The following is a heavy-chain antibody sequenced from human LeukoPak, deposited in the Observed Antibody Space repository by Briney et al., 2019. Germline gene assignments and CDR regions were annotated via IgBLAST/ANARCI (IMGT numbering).Heavy chain of an antibody. D-gene: IGHD3-22*01. CDR1: GFTFSSYA. CDR3: ARDQHSSGYYYRGLDY. V-gene: IGHV3-23*01. J-gene: IGHJ4*02. Sequence: GGSLRLSCAASGFTFSSYAMVWVRQAPGKGLEWVSAMTSDGRTFYADSVKGRVTISRDNSKNTLYLQMNSLRAEDTAIYYCARDQHSSGYYYRGLDYWGQGTLVTVSS. CDR2: MTSDGRT.